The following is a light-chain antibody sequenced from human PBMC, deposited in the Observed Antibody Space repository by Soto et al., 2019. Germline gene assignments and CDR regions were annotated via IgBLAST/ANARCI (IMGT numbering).Light chain of an antibody. J-gene: IGKJ3*01. CDR1: QDISKY. V-gene: IGKV1-33*01. Sequence: DIQMTQSPSSLSASVGDRVTITCQASQDISKYLNWYQQQPGKGPKLLIYDASNLETGVPSRFSGTGSGAYYTFTISSLHPEDFATYHGQQYDSFPFTFGPGTKVEI. CDR3: QQYDSFPFT. CDR2: DAS.